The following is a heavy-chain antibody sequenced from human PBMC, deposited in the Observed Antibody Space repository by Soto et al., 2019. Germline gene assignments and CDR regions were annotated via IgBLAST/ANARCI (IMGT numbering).Heavy chain of an antibody. V-gene: IGHV1-69*01. D-gene: IGHD3-16*01. CDR3: ARAAYTSMDTQWFDP. CDR2: IIPISGTP. J-gene: IGHJ5*02. Sequence: QVQLVQSGAEVKKPGSSVKVSCKASGGTFSMYGIRWVRQAPGQGLEWMGGIIPISGTPNYAQKFQGRVTITADESTNTGYMELSSLRSEDTAVYYCARAAYTSMDTQWFDPWVQGTLVTVSS. CDR1: GGTFSMYG.